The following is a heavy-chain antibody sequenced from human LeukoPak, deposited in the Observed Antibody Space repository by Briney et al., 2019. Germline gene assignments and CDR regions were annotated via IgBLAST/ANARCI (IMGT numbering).Heavy chain of an antibody. D-gene: IGHD1-26*01. J-gene: IGHJ3*02. CDR3: ARDDQAVGAAVDAFDI. Sequence: PGGSLRLSCAVSGFTFSSYWMSWVRQAPGKGLEWVANIKQDGSEKYYVDSVKGRFTISRDNAENSLYLQMNSLRAEDTAVYYCARDDQAVGAAVDAFDIWGQGTMVTVSS. CDR2: IKQDGSEK. CDR1: GFTFSSYW. V-gene: IGHV3-7*03.